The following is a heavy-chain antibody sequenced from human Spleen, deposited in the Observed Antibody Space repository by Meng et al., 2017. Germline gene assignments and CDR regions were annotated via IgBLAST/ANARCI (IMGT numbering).Heavy chain of an antibody. Sequence: QGRLQESGPGLVKPSQTLSLTCTVSGGSISSGIYYWSWIRQHPGKGLEWIGYIYYSGSTYYNPSLKSRVTISVDTSKNQFSLKLSSVTAADTAVYYCARDRGSYYGGWFDPWGQGTLVTVSS. CDR2: IYYSGST. CDR3: ARDRGSYYGGWFDP. CDR1: GGSISSGIYY. D-gene: IGHD1-26*01. J-gene: IGHJ5*02. V-gene: IGHV4-31*03.